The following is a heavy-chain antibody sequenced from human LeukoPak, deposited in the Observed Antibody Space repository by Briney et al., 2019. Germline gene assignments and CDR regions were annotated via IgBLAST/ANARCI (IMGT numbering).Heavy chain of an antibody. CDR2: IKSDGST. V-gene: IGHV3-74*01. CDR1: GFTFSSYG. J-gene: IGHJ4*02. Sequence: GGTLRLSCAASGFTFSSYGMSWVRQAPGKGLVWVSLIKSDGSTIYADSVKGRFTISRDNAKSTIYLQMNSLRVEDTAVYYCARDHYYSVDYWGQGTLVTVSS. D-gene: IGHD1-26*01. CDR3: ARDHYYSVDY.